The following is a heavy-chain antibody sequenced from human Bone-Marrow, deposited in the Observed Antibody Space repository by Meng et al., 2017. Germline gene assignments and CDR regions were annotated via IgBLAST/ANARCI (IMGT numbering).Heavy chain of an antibody. D-gene: IGHD2-15*01. J-gene: IGHJ6*02. CDR3: ARGQIVVVVDAPCHYKGLDV. CDR1: GHTFSTYG. CDR2: ITPVFTSP. V-gene: IGHV1-69*05. Sequence: SVKVSCKASGHTFSTYGINWVRQAPGQGLEWMGGITPVFTSPTYAQKFQDRVRITTDDSRSTVYMELSSLTSEDTAVYFCARGQIVVVVDAPCHYKGLDVWGQGTKVTVSS.